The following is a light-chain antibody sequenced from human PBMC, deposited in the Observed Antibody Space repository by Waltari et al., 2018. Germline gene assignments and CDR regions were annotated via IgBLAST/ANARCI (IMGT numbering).Light chain of an antibody. J-gene: IGKJ1*01. V-gene: IGKV3-15*01. CDR3: QEYNNWPRT. CDR1: QSVSSN. Sequence: EIVMTQSPATLSVSPGERATLSCSASQSVSSNLAWYQQKPGQAPRLLIYAASTRATGIPARFSGSGSVTEFTLTISSLQSEDFAVYYCQEYNNWPRTFGQGTKVEIK. CDR2: AAS.